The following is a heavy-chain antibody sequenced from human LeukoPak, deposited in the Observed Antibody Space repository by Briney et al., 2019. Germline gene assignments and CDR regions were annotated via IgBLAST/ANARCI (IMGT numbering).Heavy chain of an antibody. Sequence: GGSLRLSCAASGFTFSSYSMNWVRQAPGKGLGWVSSISSSSSYIYYADSVKGRFTISRDNAKNSLYLQMNSLRAEDTAVYYCGTKSSSWYKGMDYWGQGTLVTVSS. J-gene: IGHJ4*02. CDR1: GFTFSSYS. CDR2: ISSSSSYI. CDR3: GTKSSSWYKGMDY. D-gene: IGHD6-13*01. V-gene: IGHV3-21*01.